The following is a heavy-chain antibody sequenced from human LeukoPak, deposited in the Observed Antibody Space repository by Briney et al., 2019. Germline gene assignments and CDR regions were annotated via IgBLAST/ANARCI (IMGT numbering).Heavy chain of an antibody. Sequence: PGGSLRLSCAASGFTFSSYGMHWVRQAPGKGLEWVAVIWYDGSNKYYADSVKGRFTISRDNSKNTLYLQMNSLRAEDTAVYYCARAIRLSGSLGYWGQGTLVTVSS. V-gene: IGHV3-30*19. D-gene: IGHD3-22*01. CDR1: GFTFSSYG. CDR3: ARAIRLSGSLGY. CDR2: IWYDGSNK. J-gene: IGHJ4*02.